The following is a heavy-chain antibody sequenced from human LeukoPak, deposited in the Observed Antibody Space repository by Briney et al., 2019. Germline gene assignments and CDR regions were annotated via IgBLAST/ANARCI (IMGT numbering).Heavy chain of an antibody. CDR1: GGSISSSSYY. D-gene: IGHD5-24*01. CDR2: IYYSGST. V-gene: IGHV4-39*07. CDR3: VRDRELTY. Sequence: SETLSLTCTVSGGSISSSSYYWGWIRQPPGKGLGWIGSIYYSGSTYYNPSLKSRVTISADTSKNQFSLKLTSVTAADTAMYYCVRDRELTYWGQGTLVTVSS. J-gene: IGHJ4*02.